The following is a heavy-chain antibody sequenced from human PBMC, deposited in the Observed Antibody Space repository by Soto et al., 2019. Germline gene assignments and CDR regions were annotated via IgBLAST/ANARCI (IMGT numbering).Heavy chain of an antibody. Sequence: ASVKVSCKASGGTFSSYAISWVRQAPGQGLEWVGGIIPIFGTANYAQKFQGRVTITADESTSTAHMELSSLRSEDTAVYYCARVGATYFDYWGQGTLVTVSS. CDR2: IIPIFGTA. J-gene: IGHJ4*02. CDR3: ARVGATYFDY. V-gene: IGHV1-69*13. D-gene: IGHD1-26*01. CDR1: GGTFSSYA.